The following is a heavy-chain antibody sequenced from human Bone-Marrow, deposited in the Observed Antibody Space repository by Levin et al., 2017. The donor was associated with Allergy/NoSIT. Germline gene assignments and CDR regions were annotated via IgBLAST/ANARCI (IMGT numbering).Heavy chain of an antibody. D-gene: IGHD3-3*01. CDR2: IKAGNGNT. Sequence: GESLKISCKASGYTFTSYVMHWVRQAPGQRLEWMGWIKAGNGNTKYSQKFEDRVTITRDTSASTVYMELSSLRSEDTAVYYCARGASTILGVAINYGMDVWGQGTTVTVSS. CDR3: ARGASTILGVAINYGMDV. CDR1: GYTFTSYV. J-gene: IGHJ6*02. V-gene: IGHV1-3*01.